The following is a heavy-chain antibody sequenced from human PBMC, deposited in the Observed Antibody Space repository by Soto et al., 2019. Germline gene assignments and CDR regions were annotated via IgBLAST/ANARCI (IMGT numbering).Heavy chain of an antibody. J-gene: IGHJ5*02. CDR2: VYHTGRT. V-gene: IGHV4-61*01. D-gene: IGHD3-22*01. Sequence: SETLTLTCTVSGGSFKSGSYSWSWIRQPPGKGLEWIGYVYHTGRTSYNPSLKSRVSISMDTSKNQFSLNLDSVTAADTAVYFCARTYYHDSSGYPNWFDPWGQGTLVTVSS. CDR3: ARTYYHDSSGYPNWFDP. CDR1: GGSFKSGSYS.